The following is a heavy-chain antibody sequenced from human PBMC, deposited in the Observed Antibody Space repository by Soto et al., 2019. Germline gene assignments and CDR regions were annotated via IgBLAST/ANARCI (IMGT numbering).Heavy chain of an antibody. CDR2: ISNSGNGHYI. Sequence: PGGSLRLSCAASGFTFSDYYMSWIRQAPGKGLEWVSYISNSGNGHYIYYADSVKGRFTISRDNAENSLSLQMNSLRAEDTAVYYCARAYEGGYFDYGGQGPLVTVSS. D-gene: IGHD3-16*01. J-gene: IGHJ4*02. CDR1: GFTFSDYY. V-gene: IGHV3-11*04. CDR3: ARAYEGGYFDY.